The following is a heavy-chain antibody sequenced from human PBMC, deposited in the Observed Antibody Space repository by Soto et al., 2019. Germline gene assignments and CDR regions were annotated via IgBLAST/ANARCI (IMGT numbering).Heavy chain of an antibody. CDR2: INSNGSER. Sequence: PGGSLRLSCAVSGLTFSSHYMTWVRQAPGEGLEWVAGINSNGSERYYADSVKGRFTISRDNAKNSLYLQMNSLRAEDTALYYCAKDILYYYDSSGYYDYYGMDVWGQGTTVTVSS. V-gene: IGHV3-7*03. CDR3: AKDILYYYDSSGYYDYYGMDV. J-gene: IGHJ6*02. CDR1: GLTFSSHY. D-gene: IGHD3-22*01.